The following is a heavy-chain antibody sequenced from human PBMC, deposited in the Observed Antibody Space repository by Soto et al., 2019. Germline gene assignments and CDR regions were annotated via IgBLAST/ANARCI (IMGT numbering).Heavy chain of an antibody. V-gene: IGHV3-11*06. CDR2: ISTTSSYT. J-gene: IGHJ4*02. Sequence: QVHLVESGGDLVKPGGSLRLSCVASGFTFSDFYMSWSRQAPGKGLEWVSYISTTSSYTKYADSVQGRFTISRDNAQKSLYLQMDSLRADDTAVYYCAAYYGGTPFYWGQGTLVTVSS. CDR1: GFTFSDFY. CDR3: AAYYGGTPFY. D-gene: IGHD3-10*01.